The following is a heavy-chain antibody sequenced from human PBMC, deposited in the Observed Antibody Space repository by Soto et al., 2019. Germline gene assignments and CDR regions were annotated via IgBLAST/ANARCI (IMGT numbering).Heavy chain of an antibody. CDR3: ARESGENWTYEAH. J-gene: IGHJ1*01. CDR2: ITVNGTT. Sequence: SETLSLTCTVSGAYVSDFSWSWIRQPAGKGLEWIGRITVNGTTQYTPSFRSRVTMSMDTSRNQFSLNLQSATAADTALYYCARESGENWTYEAHWGQGTLVTVSS. CDR1: GAYVSDFS. V-gene: IGHV4-4*07. D-gene: IGHD1-7*01.